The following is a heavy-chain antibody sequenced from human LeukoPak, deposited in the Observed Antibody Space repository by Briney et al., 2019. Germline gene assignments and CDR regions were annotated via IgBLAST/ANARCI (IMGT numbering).Heavy chain of an antibody. CDR1: GFTFSDYS. CDR2: IGIDSGNT. D-gene: IGHD5-24*01. Sequence: GGSLRLSCAASGFTFSDYSMIWARQAPGKGLEWISYIGIDSGNTNYADSVKGRFTISGDKAKNSLYLQMNSLRVEDTAVYYCARDYKYAFDNWGQGTLVTVSS. CDR3: ARDYKYAFDN. J-gene: IGHJ4*02. V-gene: IGHV3-48*01.